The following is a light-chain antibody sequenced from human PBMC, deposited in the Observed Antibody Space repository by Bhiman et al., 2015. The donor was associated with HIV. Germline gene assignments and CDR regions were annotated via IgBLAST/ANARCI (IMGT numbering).Light chain of an antibody. CDR3: SSYTSSSTRV. Sequence: QSALTQPASVSGSPGQSIAISCTGTSSDVGAYNLVSWYQQHPGKAPKLMICDVNKRPSGVSNRFSGSKSGNTASLTISGLQAEDEADYYCSSYTSSSTRVFGGGTKLTVL. CDR1: SSDVGAYNL. V-gene: IGLV2-14*01. J-gene: IGLJ3*02. CDR2: DVN.